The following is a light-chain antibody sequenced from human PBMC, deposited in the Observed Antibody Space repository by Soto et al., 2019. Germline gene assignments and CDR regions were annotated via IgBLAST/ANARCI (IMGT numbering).Light chain of an antibody. Sequence: QSVLAQPPSVSGAPGQRVTFSCTGSSSNIGAGYNVHWYQQIPGTAPKLLIYDNNNRPSGVPDRFSGSRSGTSASLAITGLQAEDEADYYCQSYDNSLRGVVFGGGTKLTVL. J-gene: IGLJ2*01. V-gene: IGLV1-40*01. CDR1: SSNIGAGYN. CDR2: DNN. CDR3: QSYDNSLRGVV.